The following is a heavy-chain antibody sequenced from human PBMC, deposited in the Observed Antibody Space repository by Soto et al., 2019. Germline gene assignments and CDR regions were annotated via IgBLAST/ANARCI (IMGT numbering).Heavy chain of an antibody. CDR3: ARDRLSVSTPGFDY. V-gene: IGHV3-48*02. Sequence: PGGSLRLSCAASGFTFRNYGMNWVRQAPGKGLEWVSYIGIGSSTKYYADSVKGRFTISRDNAKNSLYLQMNSLRDEDTAVYYCARDRLSVSTPGFDYWGQGTLVTVSS. CDR1: GFTFRNYG. CDR2: IGIGSSTK. J-gene: IGHJ4*02. D-gene: IGHD2-15*01.